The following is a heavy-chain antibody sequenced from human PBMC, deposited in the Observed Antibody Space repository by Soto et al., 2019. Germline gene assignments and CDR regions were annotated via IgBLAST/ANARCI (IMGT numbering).Heavy chain of an antibody. Sequence: GGSLRLSCAASGFTFSNAWMSWVRQAPGKGLEWVGRIKSKTDGGTTDYAAPVKGRFTISRDDSKNTLYLQMNSLKTEDTAVYHCNTNTKYYYGMDVWGQGTTVTVSS. V-gene: IGHV3-15*01. J-gene: IGHJ6*02. CDR1: GFTFSNAW. CDR2: IKSKTDGGTT. CDR3: NTNTKYYYGMDV.